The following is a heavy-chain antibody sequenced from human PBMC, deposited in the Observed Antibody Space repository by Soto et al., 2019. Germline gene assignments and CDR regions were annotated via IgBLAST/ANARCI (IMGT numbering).Heavy chain of an antibody. CDR2: ISAYNGNT. V-gene: IGHV1-18*04. D-gene: IGHD4-17*01. CDR1: GYTFTSYG. J-gene: IGHJ4*02. Sequence: RASVNVSCKASGYTFTSYGISWVRQAPGQGLEWMGWISAYNGNTNYAQKLQGRVTMTTDTSTSTAYMELRSLRSDDTAVYYCARDAKYGDYDYWGQGTLVTVSS. CDR3: ARDAKYGDYDY.